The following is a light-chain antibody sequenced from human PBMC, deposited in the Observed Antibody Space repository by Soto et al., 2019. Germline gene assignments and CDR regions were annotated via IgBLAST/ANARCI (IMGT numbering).Light chain of an antibody. V-gene: IGKV1-5*03. Sequence: DIQMTQSPSTLSGSVGDRVTITCRASQTISSWLAWYQQKPGKATKLLIYKASTLKSVVPSRFSGSGSGTEFTLTISNLQPDDFATYYCQQYESYSPWTFGQGTKVDIK. J-gene: IGKJ1*01. CDR2: KAS. CDR3: QQYESYSPWT. CDR1: QTISSW.